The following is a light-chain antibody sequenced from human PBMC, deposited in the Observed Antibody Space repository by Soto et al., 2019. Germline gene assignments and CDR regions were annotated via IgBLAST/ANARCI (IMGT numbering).Light chain of an antibody. J-gene: IGLJ2*01. Sequence: QSALTQPPSASGSPGQSVTISCTGTKHDIGVYDFVSWYQHHPGKAPRLIIYEVVQRPSGVPDRFSGAKSGNTASLTVSVLQAADEADYYCSSYTSRNTVVFGGRTQLTV. V-gene: IGLV2-8*01. CDR2: EVV. CDR3: SSYTSRNTVV. CDR1: KHDIGVYDF.